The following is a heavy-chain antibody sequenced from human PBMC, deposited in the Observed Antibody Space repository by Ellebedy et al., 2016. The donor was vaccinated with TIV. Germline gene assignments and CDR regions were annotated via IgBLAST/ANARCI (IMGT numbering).Heavy chain of an antibody. V-gene: IGHV4-59*01. CDR3: ARGNGIAVAGNTLVDY. CDR2: IYYSGST. J-gene: IGHJ4*02. CDR1: GGSIRSYY. D-gene: IGHD6-19*01. Sequence: SETLSLTCTVSGGSIRSYYWSWIRQPPGKGLEWIGYIYYSGSTNYNPSLKSRVTISGDTSKNQFSLKLSSVTAADTAVYYCARGNGIAVAGNTLVDYWGQGTLVTVSS.